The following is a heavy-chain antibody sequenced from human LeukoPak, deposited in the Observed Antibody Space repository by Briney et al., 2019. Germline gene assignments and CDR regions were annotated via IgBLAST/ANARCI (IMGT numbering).Heavy chain of an antibody. D-gene: IGHD5-18*01. CDR3: TRLSRDYSYVNDAFDI. CDR1: GFTFSGSA. J-gene: IGHJ3*02. Sequence: PGGSLRLSCAASGFTFSGSAMHWVRQASGKGLEWVGRIRSKANSYATAYAASVKGRFTISRDDSKNTAYLQMNSLKTEDTAVYYCTRLSRDYSYVNDAFDIWGQGTMVTVSS. CDR2: IRSKANSYAT. V-gene: IGHV3-73*01.